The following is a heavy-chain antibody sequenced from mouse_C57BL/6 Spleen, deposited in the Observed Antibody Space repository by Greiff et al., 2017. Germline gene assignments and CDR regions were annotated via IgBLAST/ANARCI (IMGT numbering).Heavy chain of an antibody. V-gene: IGHV5-4*03. Sequence: EVMLVESGGGLVKPGGSLKLSCAASGFTFSSYAMSWVRQTPEKRLEWVATISDGGSYTYYPDNVKGRFTISRDNAKNNLYLQMSQLKSEDTAMYYCARGETGTVAGLAYWGQGTLVTVSA. CDR3: ARGETGTVAGLAY. D-gene: IGHD4-1*01. CDR2: ISDGGSYT. CDR1: GFTFSSYA. J-gene: IGHJ3*01.